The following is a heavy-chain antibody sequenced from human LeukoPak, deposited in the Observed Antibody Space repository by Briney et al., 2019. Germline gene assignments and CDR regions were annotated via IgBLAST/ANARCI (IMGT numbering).Heavy chain of an antibody. CDR1: GGSISSYY. CDR2: IYYSGST. D-gene: IGHD1-26*01. J-gene: IGHJ4*02. CDR3: ARGGGSGSRPVDY. V-gene: IGHV4-59*01. Sequence: SETLSLTGTVSGGSISSYYWSWIRQPPGKGLEWIGYIYYSGSTNYNPSLKSRVTISVDTSKNQFSLKLSSVTAADTAVYHCARGGGSGSRPVDYWGQGTLVTVSS.